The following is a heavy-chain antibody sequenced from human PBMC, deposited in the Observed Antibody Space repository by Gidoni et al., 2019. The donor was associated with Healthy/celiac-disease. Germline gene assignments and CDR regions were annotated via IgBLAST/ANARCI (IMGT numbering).Heavy chain of an antibody. CDR1: GVTVSSYG. Sequence: QVQLVESGGGGVQPGRSLRHSCAASGVTVSSYGMHWVRQAPGKGLEWVAVISYDGSNTYYADSVKGRFTISRDTSKNTLYLQMNSLRAEDTAVYYCAKDPVPAAIGYFDYWGQGTLVTVSS. D-gene: IGHD2-2*01. J-gene: IGHJ4*02. CDR3: AKDPVPAAIGYFDY. CDR2: ISYDGSNT. V-gene: IGHV3-30*18.